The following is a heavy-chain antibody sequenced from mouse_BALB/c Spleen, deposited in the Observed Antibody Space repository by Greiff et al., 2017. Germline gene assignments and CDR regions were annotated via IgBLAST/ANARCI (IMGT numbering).Heavy chain of an antibody. V-gene: IGHV5-6-5*01. D-gene: IGHD2-1*01. CDR2: ISSGGST. Sequence: DVKLVESGGGLVKPGGSLKLSCAASGFTFSSYAMSWVRQTPEKRLEWVASISSGGSTYYPDSVKGRFTISRDNARNILYLQMSSLRSEDTAMYYCARGRYGNYDAMDYWGQGTSVTVSS. J-gene: IGHJ4*01. CDR1: GFTFSSYA. CDR3: ARGRYGNYDAMDY.